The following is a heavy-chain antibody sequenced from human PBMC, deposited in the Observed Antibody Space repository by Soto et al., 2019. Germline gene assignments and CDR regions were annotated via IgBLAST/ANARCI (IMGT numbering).Heavy chain of an antibody. CDR2: IYYSGST. Sequence: KPSETLSLTCTVSGGSISSSSYYWCWIRQPPGKGLEWIGSIYYSGSTYYNPSLKSRVTISVDTSKNQFSLKLSSVTAADTAVYYCARRRIAVAGTEDFYFDYWGQGTLVTVSS. J-gene: IGHJ4*02. CDR3: ARRRIAVAGTEDFYFDY. V-gene: IGHV4-39*01. CDR1: GGSISSSSYY. D-gene: IGHD6-19*01.